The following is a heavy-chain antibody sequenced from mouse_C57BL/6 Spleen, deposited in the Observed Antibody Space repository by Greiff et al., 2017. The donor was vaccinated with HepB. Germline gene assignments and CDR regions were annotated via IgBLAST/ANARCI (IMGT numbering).Heavy chain of an antibody. Sequence: EVMLVESGGGLVKPGGSLKLSCAASGFTFSSYAMSWVRQTPEKRLEWFATISDGGSYTYYPDNVKGRFTITKDNAKNNLYMQMSHLTSEATAMYYCARGDGYYLYYFDYWGQGTTLTVSS. V-gene: IGHV5-4*03. J-gene: IGHJ2*01. CDR2: ISDGGSYT. CDR3: ARGDGYYLYYFDY. D-gene: IGHD2-3*01. CDR1: GFTFSSYA.